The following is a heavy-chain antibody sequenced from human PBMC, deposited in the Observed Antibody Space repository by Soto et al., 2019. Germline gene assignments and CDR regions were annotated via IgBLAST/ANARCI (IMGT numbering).Heavy chain of an antibody. Sequence: SETLSLTCTVSGGSISSDDYYWGWVRQPPGKGLDWIGNIYYSGSTFYNPSLRSRVTLSVDTSKNQFSLRLNSVTVADTAVYFCAGFVVPASRNSDFDYWGQGTLVTVSS. CDR2: IYYSGST. J-gene: IGHJ4*02. CDR3: AGFVVPASRNSDFDY. D-gene: IGHD2-15*01. V-gene: IGHV4-39*01. CDR1: GGSISSDDYY.